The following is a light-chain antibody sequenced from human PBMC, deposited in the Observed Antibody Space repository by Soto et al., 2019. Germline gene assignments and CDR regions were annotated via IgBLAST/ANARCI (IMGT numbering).Light chain of an antibody. V-gene: IGKV1-39*01. Sequence: DIQMTQSPSSLSASVVDRVTITCRASQSISSYLNWYQQKPGKAPKLLIYAASSLQSGVPSRFSGSGSGTDFTLTISSLQPEDFATYYCQQSYSTSWKFGQGTKVDIK. CDR3: QQSYSTSWK. J-gene: IGKJ1*01. CDR1: QSISSY. CDR2: AAS.